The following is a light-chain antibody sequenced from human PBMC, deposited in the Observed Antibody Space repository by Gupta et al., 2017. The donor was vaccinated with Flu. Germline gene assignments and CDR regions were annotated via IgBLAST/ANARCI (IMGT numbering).Light chain of an antibody. J-gene: IGKJ4*01. V-gene: IGKV4-1*01. Sequence: NCKSSQSVLYSSNNKNYLAWYQQKPGQPPKLLIYWASTRESGVPDRFSGSGSGTDFTLTISSLQAEDVAVYYCQQYYSTPLIFGGGTKVEIK. CDR3: QQYYSTPLI. CDR2: WAS. CDR1: QSVLYSSNNKNY.